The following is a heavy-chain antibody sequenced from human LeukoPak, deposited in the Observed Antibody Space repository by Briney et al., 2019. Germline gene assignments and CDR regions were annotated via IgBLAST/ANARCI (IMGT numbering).Heavy chain of an antibody. J-gene: IGHJ4*02. CDR2: IKSKNDGGTT. Sequence: PGGSLRLSCAASGITFSNAWMSWVRQAPGKGLEWVGRIKSKNDGGTTDYAAPVKGRFTISRDDSKNTLYLQMNSLKTEDTAVYYCTTGQGYYYDSSGPIDYWGQGTLVTVSS. CDR3: TTGQGYYYDSSGPIDY. CDR1: GITFSNAW. V-gene: IGHV3-15*01. D-gene: IGHD3-22*01.